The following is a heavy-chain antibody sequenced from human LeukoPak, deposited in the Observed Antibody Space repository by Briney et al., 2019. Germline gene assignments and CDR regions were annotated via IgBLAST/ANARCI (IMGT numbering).Heavy chain of an antibody. V-gene: IGHV3-9*03. CDR3: ARGNGYSTSGYVDY. CDR2: ISWNSGSI. CDR1: GFTFDDYS. Sequence: PGRSLRLSCAASGFTFDDYSMHWVRQAPGKGLEWVSGISWNSGSIVYADSVKGRFTISRDRTKNSLYLQMNSLRAEDIALYYCARGNGYSTSGYVDYWGQGTLVTVSS. J-gene: IGHJ4*02. D-gene: IGHD6-13*01.